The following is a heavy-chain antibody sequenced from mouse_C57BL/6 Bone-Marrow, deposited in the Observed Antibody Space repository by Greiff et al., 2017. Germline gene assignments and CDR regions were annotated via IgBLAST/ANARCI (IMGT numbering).Heavy chain of an antibody. D-gene: IGHD2-13*01. V-gene: IGHV5-9*01. J-gene: IGHJ3*01. CDR3: TRHVVIWFAY. Sequence: EVQLVESGGGLVKPGGSLKLSCAASGFTFSSYTMSWVRQTPEKRLEWVATISGGGGNTYYTDSVKGRFTISRDNAKNTLYLQMSSLRSEDTALYDCTRHVVIWFAYWGQGTLVTVSA. CDR1: GFTFSSYT. CDR2: ISGGGGNT.